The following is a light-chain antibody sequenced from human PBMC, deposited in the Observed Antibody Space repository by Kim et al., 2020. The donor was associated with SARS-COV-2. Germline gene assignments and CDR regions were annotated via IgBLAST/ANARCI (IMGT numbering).Light chain of an antibody. CDR2: EDS. J-gene: IGLJ1*01. CDR1: ALQKKY. V-gene: IGLV3-10*01. Sequence: SAEQTARITCSEDALQKKYAEWYQQKSGQAPVLVIYEDSKRPSGIPDRFSGSSSGTMATLTISGAQVEDEADYYCYSTDSSGNHSVFGTGTKVTVL. CDR3: YSTDSSGNHSV.